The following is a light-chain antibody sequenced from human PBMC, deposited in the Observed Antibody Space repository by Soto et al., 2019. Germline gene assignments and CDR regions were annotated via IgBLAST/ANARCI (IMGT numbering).Light chain of an antibody. CDR1: QSVSSDY. J-gene: IGKJ2*01. CDR2: GAS. Sequence: EIVLTQSPDTLSLSPGERATLSCRASQSVSSDYLAWYQQKPGQAPRLLIYGASSRATGIPDRFSGSGSGTDFTLTISRLEPEDFAVYYCQHCGTSSQYTFGQGTKLEIK. V-gene: IGKV3-20*01. CDR3: QHCGTSSQYT.